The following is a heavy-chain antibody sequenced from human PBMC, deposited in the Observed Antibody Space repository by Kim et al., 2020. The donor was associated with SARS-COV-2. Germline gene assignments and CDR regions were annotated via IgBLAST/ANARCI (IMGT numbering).Heavy chain of an antibody. J-gene: IGHJ6*02. CDR3: ARDQKYSSSWPTRGRDYYYGMDV. Sequence: ASVKVSCKASGYTFTSYYMHWVRQAPGQGLEWMGIINPSGGSTSYAQKFQGRVTMTRDTSTSTVYMELSSLRSEDTAVYYCARDQKYSSSWPTRGRDYYYGMDVWGQGTTVTVSS. CDR1: GYTFTSYY. CDR2: INPSGGST. V-gene: IGHV1-46*01. D-gene: IGHD6-13*01.